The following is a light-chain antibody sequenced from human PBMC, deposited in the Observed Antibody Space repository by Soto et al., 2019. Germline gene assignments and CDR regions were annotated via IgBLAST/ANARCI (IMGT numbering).Light chain of an antibody. Sequence: QSVLTQPASVSGSPGQPITISCTGTSSDVGGYNYVSWYQQHTGKAPKLMIYEVNNRPAGVSNRFSGSKSGNTASLTISGLQAEDEADYYCSSYTTSSTLVFGTGTK. CDR1: SSDVGGYNY. CDR2: EVN. V-gene: IGLV2-14*01. CDR3: SSYTTSSTLV. J-gene: IGLJ1*01.